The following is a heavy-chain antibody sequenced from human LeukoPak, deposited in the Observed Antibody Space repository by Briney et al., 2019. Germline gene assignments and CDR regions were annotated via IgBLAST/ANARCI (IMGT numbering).Heavy chain of an antibody. D-gene: IGHD3-10*01. J-gene: IGHJ4*02. CDR1: GGSISTSSYY. V-gene: IGHV4-39*07. Sequence: SETLSLTCTVSGGSISTSSYYWGWVRQPPGKGLEWIGNIFYSGSTYYSPSLKSRVTISLDTSRNQFSLKLNSVTAADTAVYYCARRKGFGELWAYYFDYWGQGTLVTVSS. CDR2: IFYSGST. CDR3: ARRKGFGELWAYYFDY.